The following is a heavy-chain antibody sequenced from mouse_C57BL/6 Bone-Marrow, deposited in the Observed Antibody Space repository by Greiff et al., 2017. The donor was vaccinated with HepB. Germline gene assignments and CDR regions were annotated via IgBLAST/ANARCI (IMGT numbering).Heavy chain of an antibody. Sequence: VQLQQSGAELVKPGASVKLSCKASGYTFTSYWMHWVKQRPGQGLEWIGMIHPNSGSTNYNEKFKSKATLTVDKSSSTAYMQLSSLTSEDSAVYYCASYYSNYEGYYYAMDYWGQGTSVTVSS. D-gene: IGHD2-5*01. V-gene: IGHV1-64*01. CDR3: ASYYSNYEGYYYAMDY. CDR2: IHPNSGST. J-gene: IGHJ4*01. CDR1: GYTFTSYW.